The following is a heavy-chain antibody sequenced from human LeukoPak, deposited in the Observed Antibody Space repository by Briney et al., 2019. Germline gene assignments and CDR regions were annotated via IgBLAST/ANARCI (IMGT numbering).Heavy chain of an antibody. J-gene: IGHJ4*02. CDR2: ISDDGRST. CDR3: AKRVPYTSSSVYFDY. V-gene: IGHV3-23*01. CDR1: GFTFSSYG. D-gene: IGHD6-6*01. Sequence: GGSLRLSCAASGFTFSSYGMSWVRQAPGKGLEWISSISDDGRSTYYADSVKGRFTISKDNSKNTMYLQMNNLRAEDTAIYYCAKRVPYTSSSVYFDYWGQGTLVTVSS.